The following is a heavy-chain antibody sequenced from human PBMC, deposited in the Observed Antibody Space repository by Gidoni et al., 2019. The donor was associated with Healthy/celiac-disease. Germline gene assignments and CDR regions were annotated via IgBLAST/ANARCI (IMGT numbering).Heavy chain of an antibody. CDR3: ARGVGRYCSSTSCYSYYYYYMDV. CDR1: GGSFSGYY. CDR2: INHSGST. J-gene: IGHJ6*03. V-gene: IGHV4-34*01. D-gene: IGHD2-2*01. Sequence: QVQLQQWGAGLLKPSETLSPTCAVYGGSFSGYYWSWIRQPPGKGLEWIGEINHSGSTNYNPSLKSRVTISVDTSKNQFSLKLSSVTAADTAVYYCARGVGRYCSSTSCYSYYYYYMDVWGKGTTVTVSS.